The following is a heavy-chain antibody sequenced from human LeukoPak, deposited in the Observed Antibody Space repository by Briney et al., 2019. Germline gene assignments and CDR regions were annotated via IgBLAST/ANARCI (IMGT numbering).Heavy chain of an antibody. CDR3: ARSYGVTGDYFDY. Sequence: GGSLRLSCAASGFTFSSYAIHWVRQAQGKGLEWVAVISYDGTYKYYADSVKGRFNISRDNSKNTLFLQMNSLRAEDTAVYYCARSYGVTGDYFDYWGQGTLVTVAS. V-gene: IGHV3-30-3*01. D-gene: IGHD2-21*02. J-gene: IGHJ4*02. CDR1: GFTFSSYA. CDR2: ISYDGTYK.